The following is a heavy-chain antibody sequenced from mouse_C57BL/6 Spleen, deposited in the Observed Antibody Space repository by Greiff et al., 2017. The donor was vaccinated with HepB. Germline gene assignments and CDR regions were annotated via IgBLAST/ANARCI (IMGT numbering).Heavy chain of an antibody. Sequence: EVQLQQSGAELVRPGASVKLSCTASGFNIKDDYMHWVKQRPEQGLEWIGWIDPENGDTEYASKFQGKATITADTSSNTAYLQLSSLTSEDTAVYYCTKITTDDYWGQGTTLTVSS. CDR3: TKITTDDY. CDR2: IDPENGDT. V-gene: IGHV14-4*01. J-gene: IGHJ2*01. CDR1: GFNIKDDY. D-gene: IGHD1-1*01.